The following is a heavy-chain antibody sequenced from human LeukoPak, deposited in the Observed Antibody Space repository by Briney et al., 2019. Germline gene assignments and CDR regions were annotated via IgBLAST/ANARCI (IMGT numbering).Heavy chain of an antibody. CDR3: ASGADYGDYSAFDI. CDR1: GGSISRYY. CDR2: IYTSGST. D-gene: IGHD4-17*01. V-gene: IGHV4-4*07. J-gene: IGHJ3*02. Sequence: SETLSLTCTVSGGSISRYYWSWIRQPAGKGLEWIGRIYTSGSTNYNPSLKSRVTMSVDTSKNQFSLKLSSVTAADTAVYYCASGADYGDYSAFDIWGQGTMVTVSS.